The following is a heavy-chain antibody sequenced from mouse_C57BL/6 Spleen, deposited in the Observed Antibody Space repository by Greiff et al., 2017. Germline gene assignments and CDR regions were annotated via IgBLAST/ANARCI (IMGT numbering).Heavy chain of an antibody. CDR1: GYAFSSYW. CDR2: IYPGDGDT. J-gene: IGHJ2*01. Sequence: QVQLQQSGAELVKPGASVEISCKASGYAFSSYWMNWVKQRPGKGLEWIGQIYPGDGDTNYNGKFKGKATLTADKSSSTAYMQLSSLTSEDSAVYFGARSRGDYEGYFDYWGQGTTLTVSS. D-gene: IGHD2-4*01. V-gene: IGHV1-80*01. CDR3: ARSRGDYEGYFDY.